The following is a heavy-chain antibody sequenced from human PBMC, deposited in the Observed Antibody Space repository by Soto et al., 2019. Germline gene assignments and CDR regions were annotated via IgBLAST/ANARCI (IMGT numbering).Heavy chain of an antibody. D-gene: IGHD1-26*01. V-gene: IGHV4-4*07. CDR1: GGSISSYY. CDR2: IYTSGST. Sequence: QVQLQESGPGLVKPSETLSLTCTVSGGSISSYYWSWIRQPAGNGLEWIGRIYTSGSTNYNPSLTSRVTMSVDTSKNQFSLKLSSVTAADTAVYYCAREPTSGSQGWFDPWGQGTLVTVSS. J-gene: IGHJ5*02. CDR3: AREPTSGSQGWFDP.